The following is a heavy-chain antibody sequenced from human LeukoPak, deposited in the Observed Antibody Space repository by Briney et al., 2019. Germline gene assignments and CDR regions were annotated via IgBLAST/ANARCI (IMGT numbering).Heavy chain of an antibody. Sequence: ASVKVSCKASGYTFTSYGISWVRQAPGQRLEWMGWISAYNGNTNYAQKLQGRVTMTTDTSTSTAYMELRSLRSDDTAVYYCARALRGIAAAGANWFDPWGQGTLVTVSS. D-gene: IGHD6-13*01. J-gene: IGHJ5*02. V-gene: IGHV1-18*01. CDR3: ARALRGIAAAGANWFDP. CDR2: ISAYNGNT. CDR1: GYTFTSYG.